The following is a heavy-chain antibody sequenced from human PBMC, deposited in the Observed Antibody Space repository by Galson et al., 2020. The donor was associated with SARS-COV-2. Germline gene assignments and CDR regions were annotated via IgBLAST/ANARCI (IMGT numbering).Heavy chain of an antibody. D-gene: IGHD2-15*01. J-gene: IGHJ2*01. Sequence: ETSETLSLTCTVSGGSISSGGYYWSWIRQHPGKGLEWIGYIYYSGSTYYNPSLKSRVTISVDTSKNQFSLKLSSVTAAGTAVYYCARGGLDCSGGSFYWYFDLWGRGALVTVSS. V-gene: IGHV4-31*03. CDR3: ARGGLDCSGGSFYWYFDL. CDR1: GGSISSGGYY. CDR2: IYYSGST.